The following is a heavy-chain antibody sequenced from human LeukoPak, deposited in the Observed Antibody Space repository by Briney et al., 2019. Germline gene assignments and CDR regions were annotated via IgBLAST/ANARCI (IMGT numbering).Heavy chain of an antibody. V-gene: IGHV3-21*04. D-gene: IGHD7-27*01. Sequence: GGFLRLSCAASGFTFSSYSMNWVRQAPGKGLEWVSSISSSSSYIYYADSVKGRFTISRDKSKSTLYLQMNSLRAEDTAVYYCAKDGINWGSYFDYWGQGTLVTVSS. CDR1: GFTFSSYS. J-gene: IGHJ4*02. CDR2: ISSSSSYI. CDR3: AKDGINWGSYFDY.